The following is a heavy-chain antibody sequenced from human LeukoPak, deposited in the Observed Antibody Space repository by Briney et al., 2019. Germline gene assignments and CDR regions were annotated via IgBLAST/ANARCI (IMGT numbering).Heavy chain of an antibody. Sequence: HSGGSLRLSCAASGFTFDDYAMHWVRQAPGKGLEWVSLISWDGGSTYYADSVKGRFTISRDNAKNSLYLQMNSLRAEDTALYYCARDFAPCGGDCYPSFDYWGQGTLVTVSS. CDR2: ISWDGGST. J-gene: IGHJ4*02. CDR3: ARDFAPCGGDCYPSFDY. V-gene: IGHV3-43D*04. CDR1: GFTFDDYA. D-gene: IGHD2-21*01.